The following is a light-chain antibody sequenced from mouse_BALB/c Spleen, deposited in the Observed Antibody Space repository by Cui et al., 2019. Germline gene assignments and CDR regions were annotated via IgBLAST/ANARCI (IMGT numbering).Light chain of an antibody. CDR2: FAS. V-gene: IGKV8-24*01. CDR3: QQHYSTPYT. CDR1: HSLLNSSNQKNY. J-gene: IGKJ2*01. Sequence: ETVMTQFLSPLATLVASQVTTSCKSSHSLLNSSNQKNYLAWYQQKPGQSPKLLVYFASTRESGVPDRFIGSGSGTDFTLTISSVQAEDLADYFCQQHYSTPYTFGGGTKLEIK.